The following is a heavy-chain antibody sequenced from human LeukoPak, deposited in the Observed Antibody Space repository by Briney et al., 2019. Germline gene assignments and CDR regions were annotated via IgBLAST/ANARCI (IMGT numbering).Heavy chain of an antibody. CDR2: IKPNSGGT. D-gene: IGHD2-2*01. J-gene: IGHJ3*02. V-gene: IGHV1-2*02. CDR1: GYTFTGYY. CDR3: ASLAFVVVAAAISADALDT. Sequence: ASVKVSCKASGYTFTGYYMHWVRQAPGQGLEWVGWIKPNSGGTNNAQKFEGRVTMTRGTSSSTAYMQLSRLRPDDPAVNYCASLAFVVVAAAISADALDTWGQGTLVTVSS.